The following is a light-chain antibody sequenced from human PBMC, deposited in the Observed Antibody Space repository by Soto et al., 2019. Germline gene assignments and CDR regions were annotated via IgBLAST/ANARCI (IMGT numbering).Light chain of an antibody. J-gene: IGKJ4*01. V-gene: IGKV3-20*01. CDR1: QSVSSSY. CDR2: GAS. Sequence: EIVLTQSPGTLSLSPGERATLSCRASQSVSSSYLAWYQQKPGQAPRQLIYGASSRATGIPDRFSGSGSGTDLTLTITRLEPEDFAVYYCQHYRTSFGGGTRVEIK. CDR3: QHYRTS.